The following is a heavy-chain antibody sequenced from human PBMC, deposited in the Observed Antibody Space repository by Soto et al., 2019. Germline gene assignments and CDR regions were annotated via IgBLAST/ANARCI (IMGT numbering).Heavy chain of an antibody. CDR3: ARACSSNSCYDVFDY. Sequence: QVQLQESGPGLLQPSETLSLTCTVSGGSVRSYYWSWIQQPAGKGLEWIGRIYTSGSTNYNPSLKSRVTMSVDTSKNQFSLKLSSVTAADTAVYYCARACSSNSCYDVFDYWGQGTLVTVSS. J-gene: IGHJ4*02. CDR2: IYTSGST. CDR1: GGSVRSYY. V-gene: IGHV4-4*07. D-gene: IGHD2-2*01.